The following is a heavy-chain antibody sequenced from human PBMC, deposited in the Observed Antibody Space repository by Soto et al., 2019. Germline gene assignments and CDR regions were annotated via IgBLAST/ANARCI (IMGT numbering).Heavy chain of an antibody. CDR1: GGSISSGDYY. CDR2: IYYSGST. J-gene: IGHJ4*02. CDR3: ARSEDSSGYYPGY. V-gene: IGHV4-30-4*01. D-gene: IGHD3-22*01. Sequence: SETLSLTCTVSGGSISSGDYYWSWIRQPPGKGLEWIGYIYYSGSTYYNPSLKSRVTISVDTSKNQFSLKLSSVTAADTAVYYCARSEDSSGYYPGYWGQGSLVTVSS.